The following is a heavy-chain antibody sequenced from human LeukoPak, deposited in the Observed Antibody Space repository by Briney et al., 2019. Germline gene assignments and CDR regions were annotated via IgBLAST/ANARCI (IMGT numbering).Heavy chain of an antibody. V-gene: IGHV4-30-4*01. Sequence: SETLSLTCTVSGGSISSGDYYWSWIRQPPGKGLEWIGYIYYSGSTYSGSTYYNPSLKSRVTISLDTSKNQFSLKLSSVTAADTAVYFCARGLTGWFDPWGQGTLVTVSS. CDR3: ARGLTGWFDP. CDR1: GGSISSGDYY. D-gene: IGHD1-14*01. CDR2: IYYSGSTYSGST. J-gene: IGHJ5*02.